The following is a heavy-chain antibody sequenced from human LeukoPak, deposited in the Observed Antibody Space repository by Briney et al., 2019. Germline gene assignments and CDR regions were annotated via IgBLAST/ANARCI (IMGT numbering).Heavy chain of an antibody. D-gene: IGHD3-3*01. V-gene: IGHV3-53*01. CDR1: GFTVSSNY. CDR3: ARDDFWSGYPTY. Sequence: GGSLRLSCAASGFTVSSNYMSWVRQAPGKGLEWVSVIYSGGSTYYADSVKGRFTISRDNSKNTLYLQMNSLRAEDTAVYYCARDDFWSGYPTYWGQGTLVTVSS. J-gene: IGHJ4*02. CDR2: IYSGGST.